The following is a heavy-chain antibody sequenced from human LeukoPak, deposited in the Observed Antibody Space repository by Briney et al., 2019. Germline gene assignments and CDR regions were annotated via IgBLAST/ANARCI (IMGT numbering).Heavy chain of an antibody. D-gene: IGHD3-10*01. CDR2: IVVGSGNT. Sequence: GASVKVSCKASGFTFTSSTIQWVRQARGQRLEWIGWIVVGSGNTNYAQKFQERVIITRDMSTTTVYMELGSLRSEDTAVYYCAGTPWFGELTLDYWGQGTLVTVSS. CDR3: AGTPWFGELTLDY. J-gene: IGHJ4*02. V-gene: IGHV1-58*02. CDR1: GFTFTSST.